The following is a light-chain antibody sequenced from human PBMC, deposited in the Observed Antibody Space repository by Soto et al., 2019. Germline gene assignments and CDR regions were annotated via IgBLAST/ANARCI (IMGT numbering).Light chain of an antibody. CDR1: SSDVGGSNF. CDR2: DVA. J-gene: IGLJ1*01. Sequence: QSALTQPASVSASHGQSITISCTGTSSDVGGSNFVSWYQQHPGKPPKLIIYDVATRPSGVSNRFSGSKSGSTASLIISRLQTEDEADYYCASFTSSTTYVFGSGTKLTVL. V-gene: IGLV2-14*03. CDR3: ASFTSSTTYV.